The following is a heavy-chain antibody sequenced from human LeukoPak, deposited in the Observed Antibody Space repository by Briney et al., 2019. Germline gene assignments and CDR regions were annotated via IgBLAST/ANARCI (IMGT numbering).Heavy chain of an antibody. D-gene: IGHD2-2*01. J-gene: IGHJ5*02. CDR2: INHSGST. Sequence: PSETLSLTCAVYGGSFSGYYWSWIRQPPGKGLEWIGEINHSGSTNYNPSLKSRVTISVDTSKSQFSLKLSSVTAADTAVYYCARYCSSTSCPPWGQGTLVTASS. V-gene: IGHV4-34*01. CDR3: ARYCSSTSCPP. CDR1: GGSFSGYY.